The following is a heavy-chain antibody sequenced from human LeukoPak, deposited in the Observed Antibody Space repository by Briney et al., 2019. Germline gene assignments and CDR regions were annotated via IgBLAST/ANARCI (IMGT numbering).Heavy chain of an antibody. CDR1: GYTFTSYD. Sequence: EASVTVSCKASGYTFTSYDINWVRQATGQGLEWMGWTNPNSGNTGYAQKFQGRVTMTRNTSISTAYMELSSLRSEDTAVYYCARGGIAARPSYGMDVWGQGTTVTVSS. V-gene: IGHV1-8*01. J-gene: IGHJ6*02. CDR2: TNPNSGNT. CDR3: ARGGIAARPSYGMDV. D-gene: IGHD6-6*01.